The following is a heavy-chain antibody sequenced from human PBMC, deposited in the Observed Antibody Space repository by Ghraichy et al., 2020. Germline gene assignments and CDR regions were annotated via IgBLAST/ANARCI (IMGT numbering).Heavy chain of an antibody. Sequence: GGSLRLSCVASDLPFNNFYDYAMSWVRQAPGKGLEWVSSVSGSGDSKYYSPSVRGRFTISRDNSNNALYVQINSLRAEDPAVYYCAKGLTTLEPLNFDYWGQGVPVIVSS. CDR1: DLPFNNFYDYA. CDR2: VSGSGDSK. V-gene: IGHV3-23*01. D-gene: IGHD4-17*01. J-gene: IGHJ4*02. CDR3: AKGLTTLEPLNFDY.